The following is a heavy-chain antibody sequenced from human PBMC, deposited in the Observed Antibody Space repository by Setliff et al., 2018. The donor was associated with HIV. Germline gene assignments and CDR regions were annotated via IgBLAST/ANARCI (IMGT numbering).Heavy chain of an antibody. D-gene: IGHD3-10*01. CDR1: GGSIRVDNYF. CDR2: MNSKGES. Sequence: SETLSLTCTVSGGSIRVDNYFWGWVRQPPGKGLEWIGIMNSKGESFYNASFTNGLLISIDTSKHRFSLTMTSVTAADTAVYYCARHRQISDWFDPWGQGILVTVSS. CDR3: ARHRQISDWFDP. V-gene: IGHV4-39*01. J-gene: IGHJ5*02.